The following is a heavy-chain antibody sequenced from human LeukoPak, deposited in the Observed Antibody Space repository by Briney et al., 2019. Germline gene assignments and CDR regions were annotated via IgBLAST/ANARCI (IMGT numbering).Heavy chain of an antibody. CDR2: INPSGGST. V-gene: IGHV1-46*01. J-gene: IGHJ3*02. D-gene: IGHD2-21*01. CDR3: AREGEFDAFDI. Sequence: ASVKVSCTASGYTFTTYYMHWVRQARGQGLEWMGIINPSGGSTSYAQKFQGRVTMTRDTSTSTVYMELSSLRSEDTAVYYCAREGEFDAFDIWGQGTMVTVSS. CDR1: GYTFTTYY.